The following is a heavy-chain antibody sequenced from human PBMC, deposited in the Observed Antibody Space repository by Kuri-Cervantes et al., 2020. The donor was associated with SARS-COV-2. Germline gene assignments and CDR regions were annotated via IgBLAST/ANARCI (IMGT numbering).Heavy chain of an antibody. D-gene: IGHD3-3*01. Sequence: GESLKISCAASGFTFSSYAMSWVRQAPGKGLEWVAVISYDGSNKYYADSVKGRFTISRDNSKNTLYLQMNSLRAEDTAVYYCVKTPNYDFWSGYYYFDYWGQGTLVTVSS. V-gene: IGHV3-30-3*02. J-gene: IGHJ4*02. CDR2: ISYDGSNK. CDR1: GFTFSSYA. CDR3: VKTPNYDFWSGYYYFDY.